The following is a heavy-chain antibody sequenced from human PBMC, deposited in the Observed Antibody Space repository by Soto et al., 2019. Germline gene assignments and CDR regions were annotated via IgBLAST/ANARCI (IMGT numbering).Heavy chain of an antibody. Sequence: EVQLVESGGGLVQPGGSLKLSCAASGFTFSGSAMHWVRQASGKGLEWVGRIRSKANSYATAYAASVKVRFTISRDGSKNTAYLQMNSLKTEDTAVYYCTSDLRGGLDYCCQGAMVTVSS. D-gene: IGHD3-10*01. CDR3: TSDLRGGLDY. J-gene: IGHJ4*02. V-gene: IGHV3-73*01. CDR1: GFTFSGSA. CDR2: IRSKANSYAT.